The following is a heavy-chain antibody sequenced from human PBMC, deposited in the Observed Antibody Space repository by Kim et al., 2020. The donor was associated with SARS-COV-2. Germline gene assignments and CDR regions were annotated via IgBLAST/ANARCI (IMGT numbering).Heavy chain of an antibody. CDR1: GDSVSSNSAA. CDR3: ARAVAGRLDF. Sequence: SQTLSLSCVISGDSVSSNSAAWSWIRQSPSRGLEWLGRTYYRSTWNNDYAVSVKSRITFNPDTSKNQFSLQLNSVTPEDTAVYYCARAVAGRLDFWGQGTLVTVSS. D-gene: IGHD6-19*01. V-gene: IGHV6-1*01. J-gene: IGHJ4*02. CDR2: TYYRSTWNN.